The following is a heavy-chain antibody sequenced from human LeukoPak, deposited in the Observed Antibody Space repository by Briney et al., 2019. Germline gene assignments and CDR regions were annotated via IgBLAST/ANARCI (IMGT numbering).Heavy chain of an antibody. CDR2: IYYSGST. Sequence: SETLSLTCTVSGGCISSSSYYWGWIRQPPGKGLEWIGSIYYSGSTYYNPSLKSRVTISVDTSKNQFSLKLSSVTAADTAVYYCARARNYDSSGYRKGGAFDIWGQGTMVTVSS. V-gene: IGHV4-39*07. CDR3: ARARNYDSSGYRKGGAFDI. J-gene: IGHJ3*02. D-gene: IGHD3-22*01. CDR1: GGCISSSSYY.